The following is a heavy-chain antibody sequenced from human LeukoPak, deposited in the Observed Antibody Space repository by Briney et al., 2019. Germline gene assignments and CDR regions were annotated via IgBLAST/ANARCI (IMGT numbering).Heavy chain of an antibody. J-gene: IGHJ1*01. CDR2: INSDGSST. CDR3: AKEGWYSTTEYFQH. Sequence: GGSLRLSCAASGFTFSSYWMHWVRQAPGKGLVWVSRINSDGSSTNYADSVKGRFTISRDNSKNTLYLQMNSLRAEDTAVYYCAKEGWYSTTEYFQHWGQGTLVTVSS. CDR1: GFTFSSYW. D-gene: IGHD6-19*01. V-gene: IGHV3-74*01.